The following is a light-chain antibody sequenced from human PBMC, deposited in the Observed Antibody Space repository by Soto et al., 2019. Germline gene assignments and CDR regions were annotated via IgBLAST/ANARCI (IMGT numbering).Light chain of an antibody. V-gene: IGLV2-14*02. CDR2: EVR. CDR1: SGFVGSFSL. Sequence: QSVLAQPASVSGSPGQSITISCTGTSGFVGSFSLVSWYQQHPGKAPKVIIYEVRNRPSGISSRFSGSRSGNTASLTISGLQSEDEGDYYCSAYTARSTLVFGGGTKVTVL. J-gene: IGLJ3*02. CDR3: SAYTARSTLV.